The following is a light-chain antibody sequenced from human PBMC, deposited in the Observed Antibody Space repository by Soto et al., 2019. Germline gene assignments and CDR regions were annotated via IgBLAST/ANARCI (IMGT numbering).Light chain of an antibody. CDR1: SSDVGDYNF. V-gene: IGLV2-14*03. CDR2: EVS. Sequence: QSALTQPASVSGSPGQSITISCTGTSSDVGDYNFVSWYQQLPGKAPKLMIYEVSHRPSGVSNRFSGSKSGNTASLTISGLLGEDEAHYYCSSHTSSSIWVFGGGTKLTVL. CDR3: SSHTSSSIWV. J-gene: IGLJ3*02.